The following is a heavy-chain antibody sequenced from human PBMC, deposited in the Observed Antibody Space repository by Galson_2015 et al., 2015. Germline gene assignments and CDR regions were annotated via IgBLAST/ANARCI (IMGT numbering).Heavy chain of an antibody. V-gene: IGHV3-74*01. CDR1: RFTFSNYW. CDR3: ARGYYSHDSSGYSAFDI. D-gene: IGHD3-22*01. Sequence: SLRLSCAASRFTFSNYWMHWVRQAPGKGLVWVSRINSNGSNTTYADSVKGRFTISRDNAKNTLFLQMNSLRDEDTAVYYCARGYYSHDSSGYSAFDIWGQGTMVTVSS. J-gene: IGHJ3*02. CDR2: INSNGSNT.